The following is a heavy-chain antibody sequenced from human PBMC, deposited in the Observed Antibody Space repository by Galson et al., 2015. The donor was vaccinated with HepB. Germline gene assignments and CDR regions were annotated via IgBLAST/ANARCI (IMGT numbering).Heavy chain of an antibody. V-gene: IGHV3-30*04. Sequence: SLRLSCAASGFTFNNYALHWVRQAPGKGLEWVALISYDGRNKYYADSVKGRFTISRGNSKNTLYLQMNSLRSEDTAVFYCARDGPSYYSDTSGYYVGYWGQGTLVTVSS. CDR3: ARDGPSYYSDTSGYYVGY. D-gene: IGHD3-22*01. CDR2: ISYDGRNK. CDR1: GFTFNNYA. J-gene: IGHJ4*02.